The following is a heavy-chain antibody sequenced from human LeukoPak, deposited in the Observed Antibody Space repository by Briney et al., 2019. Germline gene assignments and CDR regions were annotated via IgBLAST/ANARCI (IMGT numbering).Heavy chain of an antibody. CDR3: ARTPPRGLIDY. V-gene: IGHV1-69*06. CDR1: GGTFSNYA. J-gene: IGHJ4*02. Sequence: SVKVSCKASGGTFSNYAISWVRQAPGQGLEWMGGIIPIFGTANYAQKFRGRVTITADKSTRTAYMELSSLTSEDTAVYYCARTPPRGLIDYWGQGTLVTVSS. D-gene: IGHD3-16*01. CDR2: IIPIFGTA.